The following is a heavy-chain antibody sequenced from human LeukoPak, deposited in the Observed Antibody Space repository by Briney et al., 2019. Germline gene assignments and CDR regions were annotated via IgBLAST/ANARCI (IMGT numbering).Heavy chain of an antibody. Sequence: SETLSLTCTVSGGSISSYYWSWIRQPPGKGLEWIGYIYYSGSTNYNPSLKSRVTISVDTSKNQFSLKLSSVTAAETAVYYCARAAVAAVSFDYWGQGTLVTVSS. CDR3: ARAAVAAVSFDY. J-gene: IGHJ4*02. CDR2: IYYSGST. CDR1: GGSISSYY. D-gene: IGHD2-15*01. V-gene: IGHV4-59*01.